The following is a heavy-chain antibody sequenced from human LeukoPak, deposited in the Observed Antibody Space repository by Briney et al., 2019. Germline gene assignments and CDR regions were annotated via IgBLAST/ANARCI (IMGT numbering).Heavy chain of an antibody. CDR3: VKAGPNYFDC. Sequence: GGSLRLSCAASGFAFSSYDMAWVRQAPGKGLEWVSGISSGGGFTYYADSVKGRFTISRDNSKNTLYLQMNSLRAEDTAVYYCVKAGPNYFDCWGQGTLVTVSS. J-gene: IGHJ4*02. V-gene: IGHV3-23*01. CDR1: GFAFSSYD. CDR2: ISSGGGFT.